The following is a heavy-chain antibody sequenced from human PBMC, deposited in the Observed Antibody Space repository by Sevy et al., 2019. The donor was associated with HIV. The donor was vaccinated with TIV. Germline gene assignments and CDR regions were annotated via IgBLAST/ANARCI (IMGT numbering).Heavy chain of an antibody. Sequence: SETLSLTCTISGGSISSSSYDWGWIRQPPGKGLEWIGSMFYSGSTYYNPSLKSRVIISVDMSKNHLSVKLSSVTAADTAVYYCARQGGIVDRAFDYWGQGTLVTVSS. CDR1: GGSISSSSYD. D-gene: IGHD2-21*01. J-gene: IGHJ4*02. CDR3: ARQGGIVDRAFDY. CDR2: MFYSGST. V-gene: IGHV4-39*01.